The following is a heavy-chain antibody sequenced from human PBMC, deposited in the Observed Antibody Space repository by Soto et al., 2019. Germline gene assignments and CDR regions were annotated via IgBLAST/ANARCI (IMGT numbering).Heavy chain of an antibody. D-gene: IGHD3-22*01. Sequence: ASVKVSCKASGYTFTGYYMHWVRQAPGQGLEWMGWINPNSGGTNYAQKFQGRVTMTRDTSISTAYMELSRLRSDDTAVYYCARVWGPYYYDGSGPLDAFDIWGQGTMVTVSS. V-gene: IGHV1-2*02. CDR3: ARVWGPYYYDGSGPLDAFDI. CDR2: INPNSGGT. J-gene: IGHJ3*02. CDR1: GYTFTGYY.